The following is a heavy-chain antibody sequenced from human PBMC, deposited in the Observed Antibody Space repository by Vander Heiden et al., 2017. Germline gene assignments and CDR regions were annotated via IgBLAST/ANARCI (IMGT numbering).Heavy chain of an antibody. Sequence: QLLESGGGFVQPGGSLRASCAASEFTFSSYAMTWVRQVPGKGLEWVSTISGSGGRLFYADSVKGRFTISRDNSKNTLYLQMNSLRAEDTAVYYCAKGSGSSSWNFDYWGQGTLVTVSS. CDR1: EFTFSSYA. D-gene: IGHD6-13*01. V-gene: IGHV3-23*01. J-gene: IGHJ4*02. CDR3: AKGSGSSSWNFDY. CDR2: ISGSGGRL.